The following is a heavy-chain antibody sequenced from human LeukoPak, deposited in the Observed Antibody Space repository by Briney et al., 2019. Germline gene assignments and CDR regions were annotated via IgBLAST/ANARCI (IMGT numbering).Heavy chain of an antibody. CDR2: IYYSGST. V-gene: IGHV4-31*03. CDR1: GGSISSGGYY. Sequence: NPSETLSLTCTVSGGSISSGGYYWGWIRQHPGKGLEWIGYIYYSGSTYYNPSLKSRVTISVDTSKNQFSLKLSSVTAADTAVYYCARDTDGYFDYWGQGTLVTVSS. CDR3: ARDTDGYFDY. J-gene: IGHJ4*02. D-gene: IGHD5-24*01.